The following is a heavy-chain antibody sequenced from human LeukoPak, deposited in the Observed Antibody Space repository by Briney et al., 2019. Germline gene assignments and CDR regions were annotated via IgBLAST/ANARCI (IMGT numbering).Heavy chain of an antibody. CDR3: ARDSTLGVRGGNAFDI. V-gene: IGHV4-59*01. J-gene: IGHJ3*02. CDR2: IYYSGST. CDR1: GGSISSYY. Sequence: SETLSLTCTVSGGSISSYYWSWIRQPPGKGLEWIGYIYYSGSTNYNPSLKSRVTISVDTSKNQFSLKLSSVTAADTAVYYCARDSTLGVRGGNAFDIWGQGTMVTVPT. D-gene: IGHD3-10*01.